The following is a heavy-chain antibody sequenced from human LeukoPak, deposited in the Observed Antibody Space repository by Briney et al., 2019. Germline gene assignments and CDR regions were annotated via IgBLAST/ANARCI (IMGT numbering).Heavy chain of an antibody. CDR1: GFTVSSNY. V-gene: IGHV3-53*01. D-gene: IGHD2-2*01. Sequence: GSLRLSCSASGFTVSSNYMNWVRQAPGKGLEWGSVIYSGGSTYYADSVKGRFTISRDNSKNTLYLQMNSLRAEDTAVYYCARRGYCSSTSCYYIDYWGQGTLVTVSS. CDR2: IYSGGST. J-gene: IGHJ4*02. CDR3: ARRGYCSSTSCYYIDY.